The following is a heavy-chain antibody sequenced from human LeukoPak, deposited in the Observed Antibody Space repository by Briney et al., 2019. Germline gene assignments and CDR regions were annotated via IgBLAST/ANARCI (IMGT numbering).Heavy chain of an antibody. CDR2: ITAYNDNT. CDR1: GYTFTSYG. V-gene: IGHV1-18*01. D-gene: IGHD3-10*01. Sequence: GASVMVCLKASGYTFTSYGISWVRQAPGQGPEWMGWITAYNDNTNYAQKLQGRVTMTTDTSTSTAYMELRSLRSDDTAVYYCARALLWFEEPSHIDDWGQGTLVTVSS. J-gene: IGHJ1*01. CDR3: ARALLWFEEPSHIDD.